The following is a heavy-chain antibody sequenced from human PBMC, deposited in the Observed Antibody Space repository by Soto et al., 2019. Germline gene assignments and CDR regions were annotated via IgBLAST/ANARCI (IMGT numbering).Heavy chain of an antibody. Sequence: SETLSLTCAVYGGSFSGYYWSWIRQPPGKGLEWIGEINHSGSTNYNPSLKSRVTISVDTSKNQFSLKLSSVTAADTAVYYCAREPYYGSGDMGPIDYWGQGTLVTVSS. J-gene: IGHJ4*02. CDR1: GGSFSGYY. CDR2: INHSGST. CDR3: AREPYYGSGDMGPIDY. V-gene: IGHV4-34*01. D-gene: IGHD3-10*01.